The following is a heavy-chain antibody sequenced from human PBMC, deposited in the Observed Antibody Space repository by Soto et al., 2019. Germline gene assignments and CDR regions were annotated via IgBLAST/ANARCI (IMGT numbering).Heavy chain of an antibody. Sequence: PSETLSLTCTVSGGSISSGGYYWSWIRQHPGKGLEWIGYIYYSGSTYYNPSLKSRVTISVDTSKNQFSLKLSSVTAADTAVYYCARDRYSGYDLNYYYGMDVWGQGTTVTVFS. CDR1: GGSISSGGYY. J-gene: IGHJ6*02. D-gene: IGHD5-12*01. V-gene: IGHV4-31*03. CDR3: ARDRYSGYDLNYYYGMDV. CDR2: IYYSGST.